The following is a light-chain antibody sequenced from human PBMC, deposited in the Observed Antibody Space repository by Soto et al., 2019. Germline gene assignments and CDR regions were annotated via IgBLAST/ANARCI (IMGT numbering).Light chain of an antibody. Sequence: QSVLTQPPSVSEAPRQRVTISCSGSSSNIGNNAVNWYQQLPGKAPKLLIYYDDLLPSGVSDRFSGSKSGTSASLAISGLQSEEVADYYCAAWDDSLNHVVFGGGTKLTVL. CDR1: SSNIGNNA. CDR3: AAWDDSLNHVV. CDR2: YDD. V-gene: IGLV1-36*01. J-gene: IGLJ2*01.